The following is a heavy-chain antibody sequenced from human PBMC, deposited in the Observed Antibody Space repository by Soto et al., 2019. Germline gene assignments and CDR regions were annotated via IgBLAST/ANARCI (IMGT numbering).Heavy chain of an antibody. D-gene: IGHD3-10*01. CDR3: AKGGGSGSYYLGYMDV. V-gene: IGHV3-23*01. CDR2: ISGSGGST. CDR1: GFTFNNYA. J-gene: IGHJ6*03. Sequence: EVQLLESGGGLVQPGGSLRLSCAASGFTFNNYAMTWVRQAPGKGLEWVSSISGSGGSTYYADSLRGRFTISRDNSKNTMNLEENTLRADDTAVYYCAKGGGSGSYYLGYMDVWGKGNTVTVSS.